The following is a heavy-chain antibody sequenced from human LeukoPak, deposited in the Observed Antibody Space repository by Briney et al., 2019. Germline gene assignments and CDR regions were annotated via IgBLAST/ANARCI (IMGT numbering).Heavy chain of an antibody. CDR2: INTNTGNP. Sequence: ASVKVSCKASGYTFTNYAMNWVRQAPGQGLEYMGWINTNTGNPTYAQGFTGRFVFSLDTSVSTVYLQISSLKAEDTALYYCTRLYGAHAFDIWGQGTMVTVSS. J-gene: IGHJ3*02. V-gene: IGHV7-4-1*02. CDR3: TRLYGAHAFDI. CDR1: GYTFTNYA. D-gene: IGHD4/OR15-4a*01.